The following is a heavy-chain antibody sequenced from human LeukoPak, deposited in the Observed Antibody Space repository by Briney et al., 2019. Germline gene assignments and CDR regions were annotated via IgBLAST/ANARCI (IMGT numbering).Heavy chain of an antibody. Sequence: PSETLSLTCTVSGGSISSSINYWAWIRQPPGKGLEWIATTKYGASTFYNPSLRSRVTISVDTSKNQFSLKVNSVTAADTAVYYCARGRVKTPTIFGVVIPSYYFDYWGRGTLVTVSS. CDR1: GGSISSSINY. J-gene: IGHJ4*02. CDR3: ARGRVKTPTIFGVVIPSYYFDY. V-gene: IGHV4-39*01. D-gene: IGHD3-3*01. CDR2: TKYGAST.